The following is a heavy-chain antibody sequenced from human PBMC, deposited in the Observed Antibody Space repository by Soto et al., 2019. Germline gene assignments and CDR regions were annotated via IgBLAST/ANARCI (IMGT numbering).Heavy chain of an antibody. D-gene: IGHD2-15*01. CDR2: INPSGGST. J-gene: IGHJ6*02. V-gene: IGHV1-46*01. CDR1: GYTFTSYY. Sequence: QVQLVQSGAEVKKPGASVKVSCKASGYTFTSYYMHWVRQAPGQGLEWMGTINPSGGSTSYAQKFQGRVTMTRDTSTSTVYMELSSLRSEDTAVYYCARSRVGYCSGGSCYSVDYYYYYGMDVWGQGTTVTVSS. CDR3: ARSRVGYCSGGSCYSVDYYYYYGMDV.